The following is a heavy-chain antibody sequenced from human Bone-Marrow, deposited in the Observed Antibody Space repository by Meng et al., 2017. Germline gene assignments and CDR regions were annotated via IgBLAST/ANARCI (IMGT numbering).Heavy chain of an antibody. V-gene: IGHV4-31*03. CDR2: IYYSGST. J-gene: IGHJ4*02. CDR1: GDSVSSDGHY. CDR3: ARGAAAGYYFDY. D-gene: IGHD6-13*01. Sequence: QVQLQESGPGLLKPSQTLSLTCTVSGDSVSSDGHYWSWIRQHPGKGLEWFGYIYYSGSTYHNPSLKSRLTISVDTSKNQFSLKLRSVTAADTAVYYCARGAAAGYYFDYWGQGTLVTVSS.